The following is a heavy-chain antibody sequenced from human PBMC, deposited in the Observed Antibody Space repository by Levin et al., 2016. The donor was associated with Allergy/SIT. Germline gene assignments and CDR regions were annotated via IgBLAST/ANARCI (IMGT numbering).Heavy chain of an antibody. CDR2: IYYSGST. CDR3: ARLEGYYPSPSDAFDI. Sequence: WIRQPPGKGLEWIGYIYYSGSTNYNPSLKSRVTISVDTSKNQFSLKLSSVTAADTAVYYCARLEGYYPSPSDAFDIWGQGTMVTVSS. D-gene: IGHD5-24*01. J-gene: IGHJ3*02. V-gene: IGHV4-59*01.